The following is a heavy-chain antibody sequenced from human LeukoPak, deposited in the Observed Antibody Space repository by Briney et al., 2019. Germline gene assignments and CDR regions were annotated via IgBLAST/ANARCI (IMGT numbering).Heavy chain of an antibody. Sequence: SETLSLTCTVSGGSISDSYWSWIRQPPGKGLEWIGKIHDSGITNYNPSLKSRVTFSVDTSKKQFSLNLNSVTAADTAVYYCARDKSADYWGQGTLITVSS. J-gene: IGHJ4*02. CDR3: ARDKSADY. CDR2: IHDSGIT. V-gene: IGHV4-59*01. CDR1: GGSISDSY.